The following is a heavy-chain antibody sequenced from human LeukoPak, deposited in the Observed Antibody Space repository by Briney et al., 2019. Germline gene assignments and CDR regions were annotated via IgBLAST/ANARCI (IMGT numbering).Heavy chain of an antibody. CDR2: VNHSGGT. CDR1: GGSISSSSYY. CDR3: ARDLYYGSGTYDY. D-gene: IGHD3-10*01. V-gene: IGHV4-39*07. J-gene: IGHJ4*02. Sequence: SETLSLTCTVSGGSISSSSYYWGWIRQPPGKGLEWIGEVNHSGGTNYNPSLKSRVTISVDTSKNQFSLKLSSVTAADTAVYYCARDLYYGSGTYDYWGQGTLVTVSS.